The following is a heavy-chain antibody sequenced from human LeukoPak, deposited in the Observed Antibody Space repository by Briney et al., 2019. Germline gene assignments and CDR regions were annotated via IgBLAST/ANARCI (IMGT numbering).Heavy chain of an antibody. CDR3: VRHLSAGRPAFDI. V-gene: IGHV4-59*08. D-gene: IGHD2-15*01. Sequence: PSETLSLTCTVSGGSINSYYWSWIRQPPGKGLEWIGYIYYSGSTNYNPSLKSRVTISVDTSNNKFSLKPTSLTAADTAVYYCVRHLSAGRPAFDIWGQGTMVTVSS. CDR2: IYYSGST. CDR1: GGSINSYY. J-gene: IGHJ3*02.